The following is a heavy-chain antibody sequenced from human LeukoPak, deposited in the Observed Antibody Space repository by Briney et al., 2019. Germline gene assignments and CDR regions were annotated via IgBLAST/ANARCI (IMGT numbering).Heavy chain of an antibody. CDR3: AGESFDI. V-gene: IGHV3-30*04. J-gene: IGHJ3*02. CDR1: GFTFSSYA. CDR2: ISKDGNSQ. Sequence: GGSLGLSCAASGFTFSSYALDWVRQAPGKGLEWVAVISKDGNSQNYADSVKGRFTISRDNSKNTLYLQMNSLRPEDTAVYYCAGESFDIWGQGTTVTVSS.